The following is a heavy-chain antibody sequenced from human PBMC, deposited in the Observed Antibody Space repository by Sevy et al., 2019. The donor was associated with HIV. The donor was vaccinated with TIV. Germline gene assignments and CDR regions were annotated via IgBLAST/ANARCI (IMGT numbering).Heavy chain of an antibody. D-gene: IGHD3-10*01. J-gene: IGHJ4*02. Sequence: GGSLRLSCAASGFIFSTSPMHWVRQAPGKGLECVAILSYDDSDEKYADSVKGRFTISRDNSKNTLYLQMNSLRTEDTAVYYCAKDDLGSIDYWDQGTLVTGSS. CDR2: LSYDDSDE. CDR3: AKDDLGSIDY. CDR1: GFIFSTSP. V-gene: IGHV3-30-3*02.